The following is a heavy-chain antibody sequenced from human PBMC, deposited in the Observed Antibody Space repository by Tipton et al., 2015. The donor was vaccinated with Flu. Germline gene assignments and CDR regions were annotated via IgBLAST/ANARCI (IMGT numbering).Heavy chain of an antibody. D-gene: IGHD6-19*01. CDR3: ARDARLPTGHTSGRYPPPDNWFDP. V-gene: IGHV4-59*01. CDR2: VSYSGST. J-gene: IGHJ5*02. CDR1: GGSINTYY. Sequence: TLSLTCTVSGGSINTYYWSWIRQPPGKGLEWIGYVSYSGSTNYNPSLESRVTISVDTSQNQFSLKLSSVTAADTAVYFCARDARLPTGHTSGRYPPPDNWFDPWGQGTLVIVSS.